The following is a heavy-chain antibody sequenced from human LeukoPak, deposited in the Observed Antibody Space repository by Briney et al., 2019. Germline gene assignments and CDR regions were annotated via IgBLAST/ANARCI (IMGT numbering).Heavy chain of an antibody. V-gene: IGHV3-23*01. Sequence: GGSLRLSCAASGFTFSSYAMSWVRQAPGKGLEWVSSISSGGGTTYYAGSVKGRFTISRDNSKNTLYLQMNSLRAEDTAVYYCAKDRPTWPIDYWGQGTLVTVSS. CDR1: GFTFSSYA. D-gene: IGHD5-12*01. J-gene: IGHJ4*02. CDR3: AKDRPTWPIDY. CDR2: ISSGGGTT.